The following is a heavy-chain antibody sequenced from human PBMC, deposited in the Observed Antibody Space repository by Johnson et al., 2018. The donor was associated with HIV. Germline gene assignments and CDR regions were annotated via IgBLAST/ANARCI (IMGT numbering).Heavy chain of an antibody. CDR2: ISYDGSNK. D-gene: IGHD1-26*01. J-gene: IGHJ3*02. CDR1: GFTVSSNY. CDR3: ARDYREANAFDI. V-gene: IGHV3-30-3*01. Sequence: QVQLVESGGGLIQPGGSLRLSCAASGFTVSSNYMSWVRQAPGKGLEWVAVISYDGSNKYYADSVKGRFTISRDNSKNTLYLQMNSLRAEDTAVYYCARDYREANAFDIWGQGTMVTVSS.